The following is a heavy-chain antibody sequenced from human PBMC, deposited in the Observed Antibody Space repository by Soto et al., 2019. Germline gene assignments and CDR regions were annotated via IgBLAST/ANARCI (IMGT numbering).Heavy chain of an antibody. CDR1: GASISSYY. CDR2: VYHNGST. V-gene: IGHV4-4*07. CDR3: TAAAFWSGYRSPFDP. J-gene: IGHJ5*02. Sequence: TSETLSLTCTVSGASISSYYLSWIRQSPGKGLEWIGCVYHNGSTKYNPTLKSRLTMSVDKSRNQFSLRLSSVTAADTAEYFCTAAAFWSGYRSPFDPWGQGTRVTVSS. D-gene: IGHD3-3*01.